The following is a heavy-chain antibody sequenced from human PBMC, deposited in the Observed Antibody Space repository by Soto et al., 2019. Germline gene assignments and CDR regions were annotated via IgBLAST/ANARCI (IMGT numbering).Heavy chain of an antibody. CDR3: ARSPDYRGPFYF. D-gene: IGHD4-17*01. V-gene: IGHV2-70*13. J-gene: IGHJ1*01. CDR2: IDWDDDK. Sequence: SGPTLVNPTQTLTLTCTFSGFSLSTSGMCVSWIRQPPGKALEWLALIDWDDDKYYSTSLKTRLTISKDTSKNQVVLTMTNMDPVDTATYFFARSPDYRGPFYFWGQGSLVPVSS. CDR1: GFSLSTSGMC.